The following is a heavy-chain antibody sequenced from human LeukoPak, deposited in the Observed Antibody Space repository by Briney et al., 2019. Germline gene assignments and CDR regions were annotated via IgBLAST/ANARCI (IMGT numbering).Heavy chain of an antibody. J-gene: IGHJ3*02. CDR1: GFTFSSYA. Sequence: PGGSLRLSCATSGFTFSSYAMHWVRRAPGKGLEYVSAISSNGGSTYYANSVKGRFTISRDNSKNTLYLQMGSLRAEDMAVYCCARAGSLYSSGWYLDEDAFDIWGQGTMVTVSS. D-gene: IGHD6-19*01. V-gene: IGHV3-64*01. CDR2: ISSNGGST. CDR3: ARAGSLYSSGWYLDEDAFDI.